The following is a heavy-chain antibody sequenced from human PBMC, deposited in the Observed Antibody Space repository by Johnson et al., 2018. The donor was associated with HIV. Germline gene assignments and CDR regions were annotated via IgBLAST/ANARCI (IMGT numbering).Heavy chain of an antibody. Sequence: QVQLVESGGGLVKPGGSLRLSCAASGFSFSDFYMSWIRQAPGKGLEWISYMSSSGSTIYHAESVKGRFTISRDNAKNSLYLQMNGLRAEDTALYYCARSVGYYDSSGYYYVDAFDNWGQGTMVTVSS. J-gene: IGHJ3*02. D-gene: IGHD3-22*01. V-gene: IGHV3-11*01. CDR1: GFSFSDFY. CDR2: MSSSGSTI. CDR3: ARSVGYYDSSGYYYVDAFDN.